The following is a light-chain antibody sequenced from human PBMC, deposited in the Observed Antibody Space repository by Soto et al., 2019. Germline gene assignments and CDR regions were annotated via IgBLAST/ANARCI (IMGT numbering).Light chain of an antibody. CDR1: QSVLYSSNNKDY. J-gene: IGKJ4*02. CDR2: WAS. CDR3: QQYYSAPLT. V-gene: IGKV4-1*01. Sequence: DIVMTQSPDSLAVSLGERATINCKSSQSVLYSSNNKDYLAWYQQKPGQPPKLLIYWASTRESGVPDRFSGSESGTDFTLTISSLQAEDVAVYYCQQYYSAPLTFGGRTKVELK.